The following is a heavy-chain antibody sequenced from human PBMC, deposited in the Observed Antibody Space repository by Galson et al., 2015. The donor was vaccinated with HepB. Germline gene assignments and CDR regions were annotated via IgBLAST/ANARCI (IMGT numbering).Heavy chain of an antibody. V-gene: IGHV3-53*04. CDR3: ARGGLYYFSSGCYGQT. J-gene: IGHJ5*02. D-gene: IGHD3-10*01. Sequence: SLRLSCAASGFTVSSNYMSWVRQAPGKGPEWVSVIYSGGSTYYANSVKGRFTISRHNPKNTLYLEMNSLRAEDTAVYYCARGGLYYFSSGCYGQTWGQGTLVTVSS. CDR2: IYSGGST. CDR1: GFTVSSNY.